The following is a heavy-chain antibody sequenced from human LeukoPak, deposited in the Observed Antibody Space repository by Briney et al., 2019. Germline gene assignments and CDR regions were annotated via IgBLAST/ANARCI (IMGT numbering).Heavy chain of an antibody. CDR3: ARDCSGLVTDGYYMDV. CDR2: INPSGGST. D-gene: IGHD3-3*01. V-gene: IGHV1-46*01. J-gene: IGHJ6*03. Sequence: GASVKVSCKASGYTFTSYYMHWVRQAPGQGLEWMGIINPSGGSTSYAQKFQGRATMTRDTSTSTVYMELSSLRSEDTAVYYCARDCSGLVTDGYYMDVWGKGTTVTISS. CDR1: GYTFTSYY.